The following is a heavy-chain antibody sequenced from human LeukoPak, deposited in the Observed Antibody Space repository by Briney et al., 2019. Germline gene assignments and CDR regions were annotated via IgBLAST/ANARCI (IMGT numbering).Heavy chain of an antibody. CDR1: GFTFSSYG. CDR2: ISYDGSNK. J-gene: IGHJ4*02. D-gene: IGHD2-2*01. V-gene: IGHV3-30*18. CDR3: AKDQPDCGSTSCYPLHFDY. Sequence: PGGSLRLSCAASGFTFSSYGMHWVRQAPGKGLEWVAVISYDGSNKYYADSVKGRFTISRDNSKNTLYLQMNSLRAEDTAVYYCAKDQPDCGSTSCYPLHFDYWGQGTLVTVSS.